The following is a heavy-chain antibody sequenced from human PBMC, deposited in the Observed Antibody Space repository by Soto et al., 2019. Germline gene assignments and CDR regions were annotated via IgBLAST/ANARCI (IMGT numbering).Heavy chain of an antibody. V-gene: IGHV3-48*03. Sequence: VGSLRLSCAASGFTFSSYEMNWVRQAPGKGLEWVSYISSSGSTIYYADSVKGRFTISRDNARNSLYLQMNSLRAEDTAVYYCARSNTVYVYYYYGMDVWGQGTTVTVSS. D-gene: IGHD2-8*01. J-gene: IGHJ6*02. CDR1: GFTFSSYE. CDR3: ARSNTVYVYYYYGMDV. CDR2: ISSSGSTI.